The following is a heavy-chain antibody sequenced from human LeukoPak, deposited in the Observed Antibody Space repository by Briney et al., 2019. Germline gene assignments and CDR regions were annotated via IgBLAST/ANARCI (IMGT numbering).Heavy chain of an antibody. CDR3: ARAHRVGPTTFNY. J-gene: IGHJ4*02. CDR1: GFTFSSYW. Sequence: PGGSLRLSCAASGFTFSSYWMHWVRQAPGKGLVWVSYISSSGTTTYYADSVKGRFTISRDNAKNSLYLQMNGLRVEDTAVYYCARAHRVGPTTFNYWGQGTLVTVSS. CDR2: ISSSGTTT. D-gene: IGHD1-26*01. V-gene: IGHV3-48*04.